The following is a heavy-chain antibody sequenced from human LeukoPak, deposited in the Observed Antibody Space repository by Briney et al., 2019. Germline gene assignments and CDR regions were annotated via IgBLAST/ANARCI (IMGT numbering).Heavy chain of an antibody. V-gene: IGHV1-18*01. D-gene: IGHD3-3*02. Sequence: ASVKVSCKASGYTFARYGITWVRQAPGQGLEWMGCISAYNGDTKFAQHLQDRVTLTTDASTGTAYMEMRSLTSDDTALYYCASISHVWSGYYTAHFDYWGQGTLVTVSS. CDR1: GYTFARYG. CDR2: ISAYNGDT. J-gene: IGHJ4*02. CDR3: ASISHVWSGYYTAHFDY.